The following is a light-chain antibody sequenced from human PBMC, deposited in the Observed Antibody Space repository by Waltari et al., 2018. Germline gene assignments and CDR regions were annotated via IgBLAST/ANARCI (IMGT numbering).Light chain of an antibody. CDR3: QQYTTYRVS. CDR1: LSISRW. CDR2: DAS. J-gene: IGKJ4*01. V-gene: IGKV1-5*01. Sequence: DIPLTQSPSTLSAAVGDRVTLTCRASLSISRWLAWYQQKPGQAPNLLIYDASTLENGVPSRFRGSGFATEFTLTISSLQPDDSATYYCQQYTTYRVSFGGGTKVEIK.